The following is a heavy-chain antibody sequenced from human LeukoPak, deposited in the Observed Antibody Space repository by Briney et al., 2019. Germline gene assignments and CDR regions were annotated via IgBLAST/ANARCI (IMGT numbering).Heavy chain of an antibody. Sequence: SETLSLTCTVSGGSISSYHWSWIRQPPGKGLEWIGYIYYSGSTNYNPSLTSRVTISVDTSKNQFSLKLSSVTAADTAVYYCARRAYSSGYYYFDYWGQGTQVTVSS. CDR3: ARRAYSSGYYYFDY. D-gene: IGHD6-19*01. CDR2: IYYSGST. J-gene: IGHJ4*02. V-gene: IGHV4-59*08. CDR1: GGSISSYH.